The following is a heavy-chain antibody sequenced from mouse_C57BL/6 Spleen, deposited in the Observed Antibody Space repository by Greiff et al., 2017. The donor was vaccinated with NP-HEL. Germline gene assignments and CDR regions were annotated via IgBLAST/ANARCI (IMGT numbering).Heavy chain of an antibody. D-gene: IGHD1-1*01. J-gene: IGHJ4*01. CDR1: GFTFSDYY. V-gene: IGHV5-12*01. CDR2: ISNGGGST. Sequence: EVMLVESGGGLVQPGGSLKLSCAASGFTFSDYYMYWVRQTPEKRLEWVAYISNGGGSTYYPDTVKGRFTISRDNAKNTLYLQMSRLKSEDTAMYYCARHGAYYGSSPYAMDYWGQGTSVTVSS. CDR3: ARHGAYYGSSPYAMDY.